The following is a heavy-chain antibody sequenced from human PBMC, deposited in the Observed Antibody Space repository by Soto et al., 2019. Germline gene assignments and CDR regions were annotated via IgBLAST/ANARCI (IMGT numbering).Heavy chain of an antibody. CDR3: ARGRVVGDGYSFGIFDL. Sequence: QVQLVQSGAEVKKPGSSVRVSCKASGGTFSSHAFTWVRQAPGQGLEWMGGIIPMFGTPNYAPKFKGRLTITAQSGTSYMELRSLRAEDTAVFFCARGRVVGDGYSFGIFDLWGQGTLVTVSS. J-gene: IGHJ4*02. D-gene: IGHD5-18*01. CDR1: GGTFSSHA. V-gene: IGHV1-69*01. CDR2: IIPMFGTP.